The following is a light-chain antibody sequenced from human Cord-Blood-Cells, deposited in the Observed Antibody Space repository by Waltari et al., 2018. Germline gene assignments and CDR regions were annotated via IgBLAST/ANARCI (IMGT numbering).Light chain of an antibody. CDR2: EGS. V-gene: IGLV2-23*01. J-gene: IGLJ2*01. Sequence: ALSQPDLISVSTGSSIAISCAVVCRSVGAYNLISWYQQHPGKAPKLMIYEGSKRPSGVSNRFSGSKSGNTASLTISGLQAEDEADYYCCSYAGSSRVFGGGTKLTVL. CDR1: CRSVGAYNL. CDR3: CSYAGSSRV.